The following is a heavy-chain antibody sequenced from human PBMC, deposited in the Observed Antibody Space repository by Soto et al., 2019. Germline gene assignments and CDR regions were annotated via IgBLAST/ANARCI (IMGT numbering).Heavy chain of an antibody. CDR1: GGSISSWY. J-gene: IGHJ4*02. CDR2: IYYSGST. Sequence: QVQLQESGPGLVKPSETLSLTCTVSGGSISSWYWSWIRQPPGKGLEWIGYIYYSGSTNYNPSLKRRATISVDTSKTQCSLKLSSVTAADPAVYYCARRYGSAIDYWGQGTLVTVSS. V-gene: IGHV4-59*08. CDR3: ARRYGSAIDY. D-gene: IGHD1-26*01.